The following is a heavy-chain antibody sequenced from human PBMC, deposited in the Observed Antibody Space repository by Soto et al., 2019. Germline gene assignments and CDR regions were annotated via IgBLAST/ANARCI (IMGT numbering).Heavy chain of an antibody. J-gene: IGHJ4*02. CDR1: GFTFRNYA. CDR3: AKDGTGSFNTYYFDY. V-gene: IGHV3-23*01. D-gene: IGHD2-8*02. Sequence: GGSLRLSCAASGFTFRNYAMSWVRQAPGKGLEWVSSISGSGGGTHYADSVKGRLTISRDNSKSTLYLQMNSLRAEDTAVYFCAKDGTGSFNTYYFDYWGQGTLVTVSS. CDR2: ISGSGGGT.